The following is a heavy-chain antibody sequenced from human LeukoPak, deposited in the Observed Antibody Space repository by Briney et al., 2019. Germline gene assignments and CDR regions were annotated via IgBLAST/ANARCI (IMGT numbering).Heavy chain of an antibody. CDR3: ARDRQDYDILTGYQGWYWFDP. J-gene: IGHJ5*02. CDR2: INPNSGGT. V-gene: IGHV1-2*02. D-gene: IGHD3-9*01. CDR1: GYTFTGYY. Sequence: ASVKVSCKASGYTFTGYYMHWVRQAPGQGLEWMGWINPNSGGTNYAQKFQGRVTMTRDTSISTAYMELSRLRSDDTAVYYCARDRQDYDILTGYQGWYWFDPWGQGTLVTVSS.